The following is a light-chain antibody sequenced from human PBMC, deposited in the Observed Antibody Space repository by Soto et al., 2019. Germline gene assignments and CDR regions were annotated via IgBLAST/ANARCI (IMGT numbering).Light chain of an antibody. CDR2: DAS. V-gene: IGKV3-11*01. CDR1: QSVSSC. Sequence: EFVLTQSPGTLSLSPGERATLSCRASQSVSSCLAWYQQKPGQAPRLLIYDASNRATGIPARFSGSGSGTDFTLTISSLEPEDFAIYYCQQRKNWQVTFGQGTRLEIK. CDR3: QQRKNWQVT. J-gene: IGKJ5*01.